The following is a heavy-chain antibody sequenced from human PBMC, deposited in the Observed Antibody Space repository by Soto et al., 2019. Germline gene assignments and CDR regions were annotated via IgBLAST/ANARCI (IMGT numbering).Heavy chain of an antibody. V-gene: IGHV4-59*01. J-gene: IGHJ5*02. CDR2: IYYSGST. Sequence: SETLSLTCTVSGGSISSYYWSWIRQPPGKGLEWIGYIYYSGSTNYNPSLKSRVTISVDTSKNQFSLKLSSVTAADTAVYYCARSNYDILTGLNRFDPWGQGTLVTVSS. CDR1: GGSISSYY. CDR3: ARSNYDILTGLNRFDP. D-gene: IGHD3-9*01.